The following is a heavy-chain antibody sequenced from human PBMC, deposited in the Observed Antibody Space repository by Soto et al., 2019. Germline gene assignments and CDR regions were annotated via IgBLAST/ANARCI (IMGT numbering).Heavy chain of an antibody. Sequence: GGSLRLSCAASGFTFSSYAMSWVRQAPGKGLEWVSGLSGNGVSTYYADSVKGRFTISRDNSRNTLYLQMNSLRAEDTAVYYCANIFARLQPTDYWGRGTLVTVSS. D-gene: IGHD3-3*02. CDR2: LSGNGVST. CDR1: GFTFSSYA. CDR3: ANIFARLQPTDY. V-gene: IGHV3-23*01. J-gene: IGHJ4*02.